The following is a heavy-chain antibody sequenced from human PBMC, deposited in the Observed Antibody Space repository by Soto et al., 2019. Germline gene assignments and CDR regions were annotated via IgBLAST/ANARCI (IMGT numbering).Heavy chain of an antibody. J-gene: IGHJ4*01. CDR1: GIRGTAKY. V-gene: IGHV3-53*01. Sequence: GGSIILSCRTSGIRGTAKYLTAVRQRPGGGLESVSFFNADXSTYYATSVEGRFTIARDDSKNTIYFQMNSLRAEDTDVYYGVASSSSYYFEDGGHGTLVTVSS. CDR3: VASSSSYYFED. CDR2: FNADXST.